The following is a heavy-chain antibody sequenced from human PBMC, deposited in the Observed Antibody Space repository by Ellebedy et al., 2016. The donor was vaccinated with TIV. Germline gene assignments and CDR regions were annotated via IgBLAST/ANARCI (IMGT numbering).Heavy chain of an antibody. Sequence: GESLKISCAASGFTFSSYAMHWVRQAPGKGLEWVAVISYDGSNKYYADSVKGRFTISRDNSKNTLYLQMNSLRAEDTAVYYCARDPGYDSSGSAHFDYWGQGTLVTVSS. V-gene: IGHV3-30-3*01. CDR1: GFTFSSYA. CDR3: ARDPGYDSSGSAHFDY. J-gene: IGHJ4*02. D-gene: IGHD3-22*01. CDR2: ISYDGSNK.